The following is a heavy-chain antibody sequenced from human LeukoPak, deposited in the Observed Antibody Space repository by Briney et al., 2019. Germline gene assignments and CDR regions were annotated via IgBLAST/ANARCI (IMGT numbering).Heavy chain of an antibody. CDR3: ARVPDYSNYDYFDY. CDR1: GYTFTSYG. Sequence: ASVKVSCKASGYTFTSYGISWVRQAPGQGLEWMGWISAYNCNTNYAQKLQGRVIMTTDTSTSTAYMELRSLRSDDTAVYYCARVPDYSNYDYFDYWGQGTLVTVSS. J-gene: IGHJ4*02. V-gene: IGHV1-18*01. CDR2: ISAYNCNT. D-gene: IGHD4-11*01.